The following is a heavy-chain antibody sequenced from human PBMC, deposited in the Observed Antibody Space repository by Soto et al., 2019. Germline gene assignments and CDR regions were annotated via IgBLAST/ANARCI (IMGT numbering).Heavy chain of an antibody. J-gene: IGHJ4*02. D-gene: IGHD4-17*01. Sequence: QVQLVESGGGVVQPGRSLRLSCAASGFTFSSYGMHWVRQAPGKGLEWVAVISYDGSNKYYADSVKGRFTISRDNSKNTLYLQMNSLRAEDTAVYYCANGYGDCPFGYWGQGTLVTVSS. V-gene: IGHV3-30*18. CDR2: ISYDGSNK. CDR1: GFTFSSYG. CDR3: ANGYGDCPFGY.